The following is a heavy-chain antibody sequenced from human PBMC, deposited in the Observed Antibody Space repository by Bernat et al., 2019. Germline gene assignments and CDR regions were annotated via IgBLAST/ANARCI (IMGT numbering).Heavy chain of an antibody. D-gene: IGHD2-15*01. V-gene: IGHV3-48*03. Sequence: EVQLVESGGDLVQPGGSLRLSCAASGFTFSSFEMHWVRQAPGKGLEWVSYISTSGSTIYYAESVKGRLTVSRDNAKNSLYLQMNSLRAEDTAVYYCVRDGIRGSGGTCYPHWGQGTLVTVSS. CDR3: VRDGIRGSGGTCYPH. J-gene: IGHJ4*02. CDR1: GFTFSSFE. CDR2: ISTSGSTI.